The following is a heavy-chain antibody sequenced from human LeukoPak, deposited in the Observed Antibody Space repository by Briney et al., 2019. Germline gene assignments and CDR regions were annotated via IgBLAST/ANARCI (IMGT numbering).Heavy chain of an antibody. Sequence: TGGSLSLSCAASGFTFSTYGMHWVRQAPGKGLVWVSRLNTDGSTTDYADSVKGRFSISRDNAKNTLYLQMNSLRVEDTAVYYCARDQVLWWKPVGNFDLWGRGTLVTVSS. V-gene: IGHV3-74*01. CDR2: LNTDGSTT. J-gene: IGHJ2*01. CDR3: ARDQVLWWKPVGNFDL. D-gene: IGHD2-21*01. CDR1: GFTFSTYG.